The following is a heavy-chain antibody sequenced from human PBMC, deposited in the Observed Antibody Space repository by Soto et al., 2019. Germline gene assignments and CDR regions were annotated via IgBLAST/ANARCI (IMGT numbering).Heavy chain of an antibody. CDR3: GSGPSTTWIDN. V-gene: IGHV4-38-2*01. J-gene: IGHJ4*02. CDR2: IYHSGTT. Sequence: SETLSLTCAVSGDSISRGYYWAWIRQPPGKGLEWIGSIYHSGTTYYNPSLRSRLTIFVDTAKNLISLKLSSVTAADSAIYYCGSGPSTTWIDNWGLGTQVTVSS. CDR1: GDSISRGYY. D-gene: IGHD2-2*01.